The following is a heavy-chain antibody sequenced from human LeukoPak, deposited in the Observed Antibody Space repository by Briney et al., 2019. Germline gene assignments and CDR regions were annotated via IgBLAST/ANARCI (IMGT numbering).Heavy chain of an antibody. J-gene: IGHJ6*03. V-gene: IGHV1-69*05. CDR2: IIPISGTA. Sequence: SVKVSCKPSRGTFTSYAISWVRQAPGQGLEWMGGIIPISGTANYAQKFQGRVTITTDDSTRTAYMELRSLRSEDTAVYYCAVIKADSSSSGHYYYYMDVWGKGTTVTVSS. CDR1: RGTFTSYA. CDR3: AVIKADSSSSGHYYYYMDV. D-gene: IGHD6-6*01.